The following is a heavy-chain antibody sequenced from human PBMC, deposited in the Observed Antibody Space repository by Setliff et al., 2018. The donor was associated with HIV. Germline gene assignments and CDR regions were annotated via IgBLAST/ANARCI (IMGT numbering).Heavy chain of an antibody. CDR3: ARSVIGYYYYGMDV. J-gene: IGHJ6*02. CDR2: IKEDGSEK. V-gene: IGHV3-7*01. D-gene: IGHD3-10*01. Sequence: GGSLRLSCAASGFHFTNYWMSWVRQAPGKGLEWVANIKEDGSEKYYVDSVTGRFTISRDNAKNSLYLQMNSLRAEDTAVYYCARSVIGYYYYGMDVWGQGTLGHRLL. CDR1: GFHFTNYW.